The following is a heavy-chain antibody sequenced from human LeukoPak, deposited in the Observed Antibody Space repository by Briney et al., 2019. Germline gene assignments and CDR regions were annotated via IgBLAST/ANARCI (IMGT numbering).Heavy chain of an antibody. V-gene: IGHV4-59*08. CDR2: IYYSGST. CDR3: ARALWGYAPDDYSSFDY. Sequence: PETLSLTCTVPGGSISSYYWSWIRQPPGKGLEWIGYIYYSGSTNYNPSLKSRVTISVDTSKNQFSLKLSSVTAADTAVYYCARALWGYAPDDYSSFDYWGQGTLVTVSS. D-gene: IGHD4-11*01. CDR1: GGSISSYY. J-gene: IGHJ4*02.